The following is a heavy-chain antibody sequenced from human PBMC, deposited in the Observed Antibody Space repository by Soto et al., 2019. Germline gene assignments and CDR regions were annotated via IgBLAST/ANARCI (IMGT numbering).Heavy chain of an antibody. CDR3: ARDRDTIGYSDGYKADYYYGMDV. CDR1: GGTFSSYA. J-gene: IGHJ6*02. Sequence: QVQLVQSGAEVKKPGSSVKVSCKASGGTFSSYAISWVRQAPGQGLEWMGGIIPIFGTANYAQKFQGRVTITADESTSTAYMELSSLRSEDTAVYYCARDRDTIGYSDGYKADYYYGMDVWGQGTTVTVSS. CDR2: IIPIFGTA. V-gene: IGHV1-69*12. D-gene: IGHD5-18*01.